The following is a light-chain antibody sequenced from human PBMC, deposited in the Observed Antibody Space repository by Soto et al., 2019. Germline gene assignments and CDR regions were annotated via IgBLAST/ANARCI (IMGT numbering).Light chain of an antibody. J-gene: IGKJ2*01. V-gene: IGKV3-15*01. Sequence: ETVMTQSPATLSVSPGERATLSCGASQSVNNNLAWYQQKVGQAPRLLIYGASTRATGIPARFSGSGSGTEFTLTITSLQSEDFAVYYCQQYYNWPRTFGQGTKLEIK. CDR1: QSVNNN. CDR2: GAS. CDR3: QQYYNWPRT.